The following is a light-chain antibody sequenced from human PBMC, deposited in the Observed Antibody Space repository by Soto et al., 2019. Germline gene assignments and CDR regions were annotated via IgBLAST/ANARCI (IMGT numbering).Light chain of an antibody. CDR1: QSVSSN. J-gene: IGKJ1*01. CDR2: DAS. CDR3: QQYNNWPWT. V-gene: IGKV3D-15*01. Sequence: IVMTQSPATLSVSTGERATLSCRASQSVSSNLAWYQQKPGQAPRLLIYDASNRATGIPARFSGSGSGTDFTLTISSLQSEDFAVYYCQQYNNWPWTFGQGTKVDIK.